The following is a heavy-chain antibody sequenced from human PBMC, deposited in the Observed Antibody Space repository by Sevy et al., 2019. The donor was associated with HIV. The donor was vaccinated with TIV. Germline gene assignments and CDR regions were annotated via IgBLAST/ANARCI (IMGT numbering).Heavy chain of an antibody. V-gene: IGHV3-11*01. CDR1: GFTFNDYN. Sequence: GGSLRLSCAASGFTFNDYNLSWIRQAPGKGLEWVSYISTSTSTTTIYYADSVKGRFTISRDNAKNSIYLQMNSLRVDDTAVHYYVRASGWFDAWGQGTLVSVSS. D-gene: IGHD6-6*01. CDR3: VRASGWFDA. CDR2: ISTSTSTTTI. J-gene: IGHJ5*02.